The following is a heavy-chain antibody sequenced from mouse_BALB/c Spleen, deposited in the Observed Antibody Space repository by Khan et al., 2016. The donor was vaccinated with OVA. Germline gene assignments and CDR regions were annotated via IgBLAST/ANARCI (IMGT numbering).Heavy chain of an antibody. D-gene: IGHD1-1*01. J-gene: IGHJ1*01. CDR1: GYMFINYY. Sequence: VQLQQSGAELVKPGASVKLSCKASGYMFINYYMYWVKQRPGQGLEWIGEINPSNGGTHFNEKFRTKATLTADKLSRTAYMQLSSLTYEDSAVYYCTRRDYCGSSRRYLDFWGAGTTVTVSS. CDR3: TRRDYCGSSRRYLDF. CDR2: INPSNGGT. V-gene: IGHV1S81*02.